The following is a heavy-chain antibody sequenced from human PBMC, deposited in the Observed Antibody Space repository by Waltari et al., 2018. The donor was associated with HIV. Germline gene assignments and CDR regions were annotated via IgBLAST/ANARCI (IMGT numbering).Heavy chain of an antibody. V-gene: IGHV3-66*01. CDR1: GFTVSSNY. CDR3: ASPDTTMVHGHYYFYHMDV. CDR2: SYTGGST. Sequence: EVQLVESGGGLVQPGGSLRLSCAASGFTVSSNYMSWVRQAPGKGLEWVSLSYTGGSTYYADAVKGRFTISRDKSKNTLYLQMNSLRAEDTAVYYCASPDTTMVHGHYYFYHMDVWGQGTTVTVSS. D-gene: IGHD5-18*01. J-gene: IGHJ6*02.